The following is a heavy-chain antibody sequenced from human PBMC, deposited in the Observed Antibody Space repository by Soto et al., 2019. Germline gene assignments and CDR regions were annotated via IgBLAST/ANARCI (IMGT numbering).Heavy chain of an antibody. J-gene: IGHJ6*02. Sequence: QVQLVQSGAEVKKPGSSVKVSCKASGGTFSSYAISWVRQAPGQGLEWMGGIIPIFGTANYAQKFQGRVTITADESTSTAYMELSSLRSEDTAVYYCARVWRGIVVVPADPDYYYGMDVWGQGTTVTVSS. CDR1: GGTFSSYA. CDR3: ARVWRGIVVVPADPDYYYGMDV. CDR2: IIPIFGTA. V-gene: IGHV1-69*01. D-gene: IGHD2-2*01.